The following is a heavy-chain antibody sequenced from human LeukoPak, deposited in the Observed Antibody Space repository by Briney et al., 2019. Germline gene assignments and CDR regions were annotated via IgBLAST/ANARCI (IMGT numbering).Heavy chain of an antibody. CDR2: IKQDGSEK. J-gene: IGHJ6*03. CDR1: GLTFSRYW. D-gene: IGHD2-8*02. V-gene: IGHV3-7*01. Sequence: GGSLRLSCAASGLTFSRYWMTWFRQAPGKGLEWVANIKQDGSEKYYVDSVKGRFTISRDNADRSLYLQMTSLRVEDTAVYFCASRYCTGVNCFAASYMCMDVWGKGTTVTVSS. CDR3: ASRYCTGVNCFAASYMCMDV.